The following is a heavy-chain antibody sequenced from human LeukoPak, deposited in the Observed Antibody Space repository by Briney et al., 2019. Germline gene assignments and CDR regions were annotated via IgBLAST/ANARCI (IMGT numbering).Heavy chain of an antibody. CDR1: GFTFSSYG. CDR2: TSGSGGST. V-gene: IGHV3-23*01. D-gene: IGHD6-13*01. Sequence: PGGSLRLSCAASGFTFSSYGMSWVRQAPGKGLEWVSATSGSGGSTYYADSVKGRFTISRDNSKNTPYLQMNSLRAEDTAVYYCAKDLSAAADPVLDYWGQGTLVTVSS. CDR3: AKDLSAAADPVLDY. J-gene: IGHJ4*02.